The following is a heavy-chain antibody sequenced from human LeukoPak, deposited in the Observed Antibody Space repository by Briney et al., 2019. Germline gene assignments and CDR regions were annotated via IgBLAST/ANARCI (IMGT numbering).Heavy chain of an antibody. CDR3: ARQTYYYYGMDV. J-gene: IGHJ6*02. V-gene: IGHV4-59*08. CDR1: GGSISSYY. CDR2: IYYSGST. Sequence: SETLSLTCTVSGGSISSYYWSWIRQPPGKGLEWIGYIYYSGSTNYNPSLKSRVTISVGTSKNQFSLKLSSVTAADTAVYYCARQTYYYYGMDVWGQGTTVTVSS.